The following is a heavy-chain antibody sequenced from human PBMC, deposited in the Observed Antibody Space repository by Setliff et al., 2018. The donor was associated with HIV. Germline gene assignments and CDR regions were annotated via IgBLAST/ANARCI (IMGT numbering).Heavy chain of an antibody. Sequence: GSLRLSCAASGFTFSSYTMNWVRQAPGKGLVWVSRIKSDGSYTSYADSVKGRFTISRDNTKNSLYLQMNRLRAEDTALYYCASLFSKEVAGDDYWGQGTLVTVSS. CDR3: ASLFSKEVAGDDY. CDR1: GFTFSSYT. D-gene: IGHD6-19*01. CDR2: IKSDGSYT. V-gene: IGHV3-74*01. J-gene: IGHJ4*02.